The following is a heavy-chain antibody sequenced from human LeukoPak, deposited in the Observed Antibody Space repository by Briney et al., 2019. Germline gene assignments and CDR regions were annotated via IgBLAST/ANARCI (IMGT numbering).Heavy chain of an antibody. V-gene: IGHV3-23*01. CDR3: AKDKYSPNINNWFDP. Sequence: PGGSLRLSCAASGFTFSSYAMSWVRQAPGKGLEWVSAVSGSGGSTYYADPVKGRFTISRDNSKNTLYLQMNSLRAEDTAVYYCAKDKYSPNINNWFDPWGQGTLVTVSS. J-gene: IGHJ5*02. CDR1: GFTFSSYA. D-gene: IGHD5-18*01. CDR2: VSGSGGST.